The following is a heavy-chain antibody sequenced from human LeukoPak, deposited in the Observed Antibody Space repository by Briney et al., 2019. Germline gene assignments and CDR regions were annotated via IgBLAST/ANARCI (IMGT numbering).Heavy chain of an antibody. CDR2: IYYSGST. Sequence: PSETLSLTCTVSGGSISSGGYYWSWIRQHPGKGLEWIGYIYYSGSTYYNPSLKSRVTISVDTSKNQFSLKLSSVTAADTAVYYCARQGCYYGSGSYCPFDYWGQGTLVTVSS. V-gene: IGHV4-31*03. CDR3: ARQGCYYGSGSYCPFDY. D-gene: IGHD3-10*01. CDR1: GGSISSGGYY. J-gene: IGHJ4*02.